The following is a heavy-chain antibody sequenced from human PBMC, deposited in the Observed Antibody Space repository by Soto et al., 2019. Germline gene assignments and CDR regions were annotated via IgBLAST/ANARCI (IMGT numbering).Heavy chain of an antibody. CDR3: AKLSYFDWLLNYYYYGMDV. CDR1: GFTFSSYA. Sequence: GGSLRLSCAASGFTFSSYAMSWVRQAPGKGLEWVSAISGSGGSTYYADSVKGRFTISRDNSKNTLYLQMNSLRAEDTAVYYCAKLSYFDWLLNYYYYGMDVWGQGTTVTVSS. CDR2: ISGSGGST. J-gene: IGHJ6*02. D-gene: IGHD3-9*01. V-gene: IGHV3-23*01.